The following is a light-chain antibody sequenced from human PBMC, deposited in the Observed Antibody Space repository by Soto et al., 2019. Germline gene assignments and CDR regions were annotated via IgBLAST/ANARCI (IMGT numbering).Light chain of an antibody. CDR3: QQYNNWPPLT. Sequence: VMTQSPATLSVSPGETATLSCRAIHMFSYNLAWYQQKPGQAPRPLIYGASTRATGIPARFSGSGSETEFTLVISGLQSEDFAVYYCQQYNNWPPLTFGGGTKVEIK. V-gene: IGKV3-15*01. J-gene: IGKJ4*01. CDR2: GAS. CDR1: HMFSYN.